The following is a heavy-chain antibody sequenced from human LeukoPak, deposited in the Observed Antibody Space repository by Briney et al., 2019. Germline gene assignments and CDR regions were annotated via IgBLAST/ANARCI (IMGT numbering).Heavy chain of an antibody. Sequence: GGSLRLSCAASGFTFSSYAMHWVRQAPGKGLEWVAVISYDGSNKYYADSVKGRFTISRDNSKNTLYLQMNSLRAEDTAVYYCVGTIAYRGSEYWGQGALVTVSS. CDR1: GFTFSSYA. J-gene: IGHJ4*02. D-gene: IGHD1-7*01. V-gene: IGHV3-30-3*01. CDR3: VGTIAYRGSEY. CDR2: ISYDGSNK.